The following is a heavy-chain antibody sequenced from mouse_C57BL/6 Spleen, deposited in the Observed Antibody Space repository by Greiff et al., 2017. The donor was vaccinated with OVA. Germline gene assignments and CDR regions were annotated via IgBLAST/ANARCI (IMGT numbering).Heavy chain of an antibody. Sequence: QVQLQQPGAELVRPGTSVKLSCKASGYTFTSYWMHWVKQRPGQGLEWIGVIDPSDSYTNYNQKFKGKATLTVDTSSSTAYMQLSSLTSEDSAVYYCARRYYDGSSSGYFDVWGTGTTVTVSS. V-gene: IGHV1-59*01. D-gene: IGHD1-1*01. J-gene: IGHJ1*03. CDR1: GYTFTSYW. CDR3: ARRYYDGSSSGYFDV. CDR2: IDPSDSYT.